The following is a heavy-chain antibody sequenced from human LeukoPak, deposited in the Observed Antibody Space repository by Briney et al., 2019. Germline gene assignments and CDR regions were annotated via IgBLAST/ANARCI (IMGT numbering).Heavy chain of an antibody. CDR3: AKASSNYDFWCGFDY. CDR2: IRYDGSNR. Sequence: GGSLRLSCAASGFIFSTYVMHWVRQAPGKGLEWVTFIRYDGSNRNYADSVKGRFTISRDNSKNTLYLQMNSLRAEDTAVYYCAKASSNYDFWCGFDYWGQGTLVTVSS. V-gene: IGHV3-30*02. D-gene: IGHD3-3*01. CDR1: GFIFSTYV. J-gene: IGHJ4*02.